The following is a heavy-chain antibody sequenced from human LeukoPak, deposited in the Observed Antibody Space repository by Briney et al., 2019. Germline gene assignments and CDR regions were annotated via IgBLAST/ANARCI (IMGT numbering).Heavy chain of an antibody. CDR3: ARVTPPNYYDSSGFNFDY. V-gene: IGHV4-59*01. J-gene: IGHJ4*02. CDR1: GGSISSYY. Sequence: PSETLPLTCTVSGGSISSYYWSWIRQPPGKGLEWIGYIYYSGSTNYNPSLKSRVTISVDTSKNQFSLKLSSVTAADTAVYYCARVTPPNYYDSSGFNFDYWGQGTLVTVSS. CDR2: IYYSGST. D-gene: IGHD3-22*01.